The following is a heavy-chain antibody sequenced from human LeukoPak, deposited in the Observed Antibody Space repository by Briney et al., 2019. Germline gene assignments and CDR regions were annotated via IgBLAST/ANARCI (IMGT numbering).Heavy chain of an antibody. CDR1: GYTFTSYG. J-gene: IGHJ3*02. Sequence: ASVKVSCKASGYTFTSYGISWVRQAPGQGLEWMGWISVYNGNTNYAQKLQGRVTMTRDTSTSTVYMELSSLRSEDTAVYYCARGSYYDSSYAFDIWGQGTMVTVSS. CDR3: ARGSYYDSSYAFDI. V-gene: IGHV1-18*01. D-gene: IGHD3-22*01. CDR2: ISVYNGNT.